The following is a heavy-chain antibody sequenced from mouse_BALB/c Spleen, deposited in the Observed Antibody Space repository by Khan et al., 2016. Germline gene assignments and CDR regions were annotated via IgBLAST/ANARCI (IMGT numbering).Heavy chain of an antibody. D-gene: IGHD2-1*01. Sequence: EVQLQESGPGLVKPSQSLSLTCTVTGYSITSDYAWNWIRQFPGNKLEWMGYISYSGSTSYNPSLKSRISITRDTSKNQFFLQLNSVTTEDTATSYCARVLLYEGFAYWGQGTLVTVSA. CDR1: GYSITSDYA. J-gene: IGHJ3*01. CDR3: ARVLLYEGFAY. CDR2: ISYSGST. V-gene: IGHV3-2*02.